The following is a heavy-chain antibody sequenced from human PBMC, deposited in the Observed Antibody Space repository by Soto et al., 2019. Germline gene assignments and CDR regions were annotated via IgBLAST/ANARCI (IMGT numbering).Heavy chain of an antibody. J-gene: IGHJ4*02. CDR3: ARAGRAYYDILPGYMGLDY. Sequence: QVQLQESGPGLVKPSETLSLTCTVSGGSISSYYWSWIRQPPGKGLEWIGYIYYSGSTNYNPSLXSRLTIAVDTXXNXFXXKPSSVTAADTAVYYCARAGRAYYDILPGYMGLDYWGQGTLVTVSS. D-gene: IGHD3-9*01. CDR2: IYYSGST. V-gene: IGHV4-59*01. CDR1: GGSISSYY.